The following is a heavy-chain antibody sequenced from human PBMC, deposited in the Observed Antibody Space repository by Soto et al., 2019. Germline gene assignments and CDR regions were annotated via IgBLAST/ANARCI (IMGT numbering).Heavy chain of an antibody. CDR3: AKDPNSGSYYPEYFQH. CDR1: GFTFSSYA. D-gene: IGHD1-26*01. CDR2: ISGSGGST. J-gene: IGHJ1*01. Sequence: EVQLLESGGGLVQPGGSLRLSCAASGFTFSSYAMSWVRQAPGKGLEWVSAISGSGGSTYYADSVKGRFTISRDNSKNTLYLQMNSLRAEDTAVYYCAKDPNSGSYYPEYFQHWGPGTLVTVSS. V-gene: IGHV3-23*01.